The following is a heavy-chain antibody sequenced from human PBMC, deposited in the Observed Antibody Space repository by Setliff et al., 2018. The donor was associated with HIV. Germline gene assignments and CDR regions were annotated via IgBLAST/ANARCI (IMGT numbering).Heavy chain of an antibody. CDR2: IYYSGST. CDR3: ARVVVERATIFDF. V-gene: IGHV4-39*01. Sequence: SETLSLTCTVSGGSISSSSYYWGWIRQPPGKGLEWIGSIYYSGSTYYNPSLKSRVTISIDTSEDQFSLKLSPVTAADTAVYYCARVVVERATIFDFWGPGTLVTVSS. CDR1: GGSISSSSYY. J-gene: IGHJ4*02. D-gene: IGHD5-12*01.